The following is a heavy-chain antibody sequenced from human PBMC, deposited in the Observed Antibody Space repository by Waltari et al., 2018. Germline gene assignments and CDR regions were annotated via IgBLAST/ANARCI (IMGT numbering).Heavy chain of an antibody. CDR3: ARDRWLRSQSIHPYNFYYMDV. CDR2: MSYDGNNR. V-gene: IGHV3-30-3*01. CDR1: GLTVHRHA. Sequence: QGQFVESGGGVPPPGRSLSLSCVASGLTVHRHAIHCGRQAAGKGLEWVAVMSYDGNNRYYADSVRGRFTISRDNSKHTLFLQMNSLRAEDTAVYYCARDRWLRSQSIHPYNFYYMDVWGKGTTATVSS. J-gene: IGHJ6*03. D-gene: IGHD5-12*01.